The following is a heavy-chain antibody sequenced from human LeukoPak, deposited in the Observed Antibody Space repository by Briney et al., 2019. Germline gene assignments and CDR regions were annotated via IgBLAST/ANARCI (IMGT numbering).Heavy chain of an antibody. CDR2: TYHRSKWNN. J-gene: IGHJ2*01. CDR3: ARARGYFDL. V-gene: IGHV6-1*01. Sequence: QTLPHTCAISGDSDPNNKAPWSWTTHSPSRALEWLRRTYHRSKWNNNYAISVKSRIAINPDTSKNQFSLQLDSVTAVDTGVYFCARARGYFDLWGRGGLVTVSS. CDR1: GDSDPNNKAP. D-gene: IGHD3-10*01.